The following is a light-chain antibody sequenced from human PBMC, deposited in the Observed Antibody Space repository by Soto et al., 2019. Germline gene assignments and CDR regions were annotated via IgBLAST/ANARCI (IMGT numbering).Light chain of an antibody. CDR1: ISDGGGYNY. CDR2: DVS. J-gene: IGLJ2*01. Sequence: QSALTQPRSVSGSPGQSVTISCTGTISDGGGYNYVSWYQQHPGKAPKLMIYDVSKRPSGVPDRFSGSKSGNTASLTISGLQAEDEADYYCCSYAGSHTYVVFGGGTKLTVL. CDR3: CSYAGSHTYVV. V-gene: IGLV2-11*01.